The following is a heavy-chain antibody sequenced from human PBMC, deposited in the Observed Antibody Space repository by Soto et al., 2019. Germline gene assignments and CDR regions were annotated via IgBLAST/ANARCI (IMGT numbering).Heavy chain of an antibody. CDR1: GGSFGNSA. CDR3: ATGVIWIGYFTVDS. Sequence: SVKVSCKASGGSFGNSAINWVRQTPGQGLEWLGGFIPVYRTLNYAQKFQGRVTITADESTGTAYMTLSSLASNDTAVYYCATGVIWIGYFTVDSWGQGTRVTVSS. V-gene: IGHV1-69*13. J-gene: IGHJ4*02. CDR2: FIPVYRTL. D-gene: IGHD3-3*01.